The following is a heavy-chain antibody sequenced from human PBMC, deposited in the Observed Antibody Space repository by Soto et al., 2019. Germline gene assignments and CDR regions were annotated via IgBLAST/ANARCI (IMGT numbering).Heavy chain of an antibody. CDR3: ARLASGWQYYYFDF. CDR1: GGSFRPYF. D-gene: IGHD6-19*01. CDR2: INHSGST. J-gene: IGHJ2*01. V-gene: IGHV4-34*01. Sequence: SETLSLTCAVDGGSFRPYFWSWIRQQPGKGLEWIGEINHSGSTNYNPSLTRRATLSVDTSKNQVSLKLTSVTAADTAVYYCARLASGWQYYYFDFWGRGTPVTVSS.